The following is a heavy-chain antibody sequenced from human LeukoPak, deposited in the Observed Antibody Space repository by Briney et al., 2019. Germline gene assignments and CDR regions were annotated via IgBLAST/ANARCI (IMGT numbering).Heavy chain of an antibody. CDR2: IYYSGST. CDR1: GGSISSYY. Sequence: SSETLSLTCTVSGGSISSYYWSWIRQPPGKGLEWIGYIYYSGSTNYNPSLKSRVTISVDTSKNQFSLKLSSVTAADTAVYYCARVIRIAARPSAFDIWGQGTMVTVSS. CDR3: ARVIRIAARPSAFDI. V-gene: IGHV4-59*01. D-gene: IGHD6-6*01. J-gene: IGHJ3*02.